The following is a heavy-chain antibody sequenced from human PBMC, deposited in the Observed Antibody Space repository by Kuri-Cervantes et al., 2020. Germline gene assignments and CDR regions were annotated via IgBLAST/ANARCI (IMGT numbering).Heavy chain of an antibody. J-gene: IGHJ4*02. CDR3: ASARYSYDFDY. Sequence: SETLSLTCTVSGGSISSGYYWSWIRQPPGKGLEWIGEINHSGSTNYNPSLKSRVTISVDTSKNQFSLKLSSVTAADTAVYYCASARYSYDFDYWGQGTLVTVSS. V-gene: IGHV4-34*01. CDR2: INHSGST. D-gene: IGHD5-18*01. CDR1: GGSISSGYY.